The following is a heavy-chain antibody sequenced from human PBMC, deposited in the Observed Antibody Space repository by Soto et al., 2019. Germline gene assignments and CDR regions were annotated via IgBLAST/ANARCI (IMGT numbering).Heavy chain of an antibody. J-gene: IGHJ2*01. CDR1: GFTFSSYG. Sequence: QVQLVESGGGVVQPGRALRLSCAASGFTFSSYGMHWVRQAPGKGLEWVAVISYDGSNKYYADSVKGRFTISRDNSKNTLYLQMNSVRAEDTAVYYCAKVRYCSSWVYWYFDLWGRGSLVTVFS. V-gene: IGHV3-30*18. D-gene: IGHD6-13*01. CDR3: AKVRYCSSWVYWYFDL. CDR2: ISYDGSNK.